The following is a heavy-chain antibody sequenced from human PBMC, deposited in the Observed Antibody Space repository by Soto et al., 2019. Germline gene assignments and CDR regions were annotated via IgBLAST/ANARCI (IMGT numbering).Heavy chain of an antibody. CDR3: ARRTGSGFRPGTHRFNWFDP. Sequence: QVQLVQSGAEVKQPGSSVKVSCQASGVTFSSFAISWVRQAPGQGLEWMGGIIPIFRTPNYAQNFQGRVTITSDESTSSVYMELRRLRSEDTAVYYCARRTGSGFRPGTHRFNWFDPWGQGTLVTVSS. CDR2: IIPIFRTP. V-gene: IGHV1-69*01. CDR1: GVTFSSFA. J-gene: IGHJ5*02. D-gene: IGHD5-12*01.